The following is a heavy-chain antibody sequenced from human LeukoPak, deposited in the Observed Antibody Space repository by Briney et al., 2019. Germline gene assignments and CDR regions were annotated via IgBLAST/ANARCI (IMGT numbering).Heavy chain of an antibody. CDR3: ARGGLLWFGEFGDY. J-gene: IGHJ4*02. V-gene: IGHV1-2*04. CDR1: GYTFTGYY. D-gene: IGHD3-10*01. CDR2: INPNSGGT. Sequence: ASVKVSCKASGYTFTGYYMHWVRQAPGQGLEWMGWINPNSGGTNYAQKFQGWVTMTRDTSISTAYMELSRLRSDDTAVYYCARGGLLWFGEFGDYRGQGTLVTVSS.